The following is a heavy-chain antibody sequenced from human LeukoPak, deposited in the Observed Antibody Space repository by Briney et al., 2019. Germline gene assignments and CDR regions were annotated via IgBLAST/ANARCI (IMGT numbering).Heavy chain of an antibody. CDR1: GYTFTGYY. Sequence: GASVKVSRKASGYTFTGYYMHWVRQAPGQGLEWMGWINPNSGGTNYAQKFQGRVTMTRDTSISTAYMELSRLRSDDTAVYYCARSYLRYFDWLPTNDAFDIWGQGTMVTVSS. D-gene: IGHD3-9*01. J-gene: IGHJ3*02. CDR2: INPNSGGT. CDR3: ARSYLRYFDWLPTNDAFDI. V-gene: IGHV1-2*02.